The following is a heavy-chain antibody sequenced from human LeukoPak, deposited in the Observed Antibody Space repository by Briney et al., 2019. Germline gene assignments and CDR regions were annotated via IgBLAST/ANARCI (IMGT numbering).Heavy chain of an antibody. CDR3: ARDANLYLYCGGDCYSLPDAFDI. V-gene: IGHV4-61*02. D-gene: IGHD2-21*02. CDR1: GGSISSGSYY. CDR2: IYTSGST. Sequence: SETLSLTCTVSGGSISSGSYYWTWIRQPAGKGLEWIGRIYTSGSTNYNPSLKSRVTISGDTSKNQFSLKLSSVTAADTAVYYCARDANLYLYCGGDCYSLPDAFDIWGQGTMVTVSS. J-gene: IGHJ3*02.